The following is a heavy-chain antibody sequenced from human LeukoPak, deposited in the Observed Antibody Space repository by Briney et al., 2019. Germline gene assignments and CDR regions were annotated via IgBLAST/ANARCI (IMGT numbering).Heavy chain of an antibody. Sequence: GGSLRLSCAASGFAFSTYTMNWVRQAPGKGLEWVSYISSSSSTIYYADSVKGRFTISRDNAKNSLYLQMNSLRAEDTAIYYCAKNGDRGAYCSGGSCYPYYYYYMDVWGKGTTVTISS. J-gene: IGHJ6*03. CDR2: ISSSSSTI. CDR3: AKNGDRGAYCSGGSCYPYYYYYMDV. CDR1: GFAFSTYT. D-gene: IGHD2-15*01. V-gene: IGHV3-48*01.